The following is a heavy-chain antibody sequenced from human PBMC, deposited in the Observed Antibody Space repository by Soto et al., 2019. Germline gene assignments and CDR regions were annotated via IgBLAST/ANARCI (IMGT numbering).Heavy chain of an antibody. J-gene: IGHJ6*02. CDR1: GFTFSNYW. D-gene: IGHD3-10*01. CDR3: AREKFTVRGIIYYYGMDV. CDR2: IKQDGSEK. Sequence: GGSLRLSCADSGFTFSNYWMSWVRQAPGKGLEWVANIKQDGSEKYYVDSVKGRFTISRDNAKNSLYLQMNSLRADDTAVYYCAREKFTVRGIIYYYGMDVWGQGTAVTVSS. V-gene: IGHV3-7*03.